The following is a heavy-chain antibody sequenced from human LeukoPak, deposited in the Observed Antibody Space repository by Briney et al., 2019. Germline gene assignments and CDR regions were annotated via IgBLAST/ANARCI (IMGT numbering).Heavy chain of an antibody. D-gene: IGHD2-21*02. J-gene: IGHJ4*02. CDR2: INHSGST. CDR3: ASSVAVTAIGTSNFDY. Sequence: SETLSLTCAVYGGSFSGYYWSWIRQPPGKGLEWIGEINHSGSTNYNPSLKSRVTISVDTSKNQFSRKLSSVTAADTAVYYCASSVAVTAIGTSNFDYWGQGTLVTVSS. CDR1: GGSFSGYY. V-gene: IGHV4-34*01.